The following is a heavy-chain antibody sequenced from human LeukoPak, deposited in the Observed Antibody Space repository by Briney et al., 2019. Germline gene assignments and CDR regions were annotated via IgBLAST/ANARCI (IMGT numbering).Heavy chain of an antibody. CDR2: ISAYNGNT. J-gene: IGHJ5*02. Sequence: ASVKVSCKASGYTFTSYGISWVRQAPGQGLEWMGWISAYNGNTNYAQKLQGRVTMTTDTSTSTAYMELRSLRSDDTAVYYCARNLPPYSCNPTGWFDPWGQGTLVTVSS. CDR3: ARNLPPYSCNPTGWFDP. CDR1: GYTFTSYG. D-gene: IGHD6-13*01. V-gene: IGHV1-18*01.